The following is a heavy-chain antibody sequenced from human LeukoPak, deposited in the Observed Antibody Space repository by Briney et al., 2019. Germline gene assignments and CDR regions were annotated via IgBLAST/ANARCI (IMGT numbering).Heavy chain of an antibody. CDR1: GYTFTSYD. CDR2: MNPNSGNT. V-gene: IGHV1-8*01. J-gene: IGHJ4*02. CDR3: ARGSNPDYGVQIDY. D-gene: IGHD4-17*01. Sequence: ASVKVSCKASGYTFTSYDINWVRQATGQGLEWMGWMNPNSGNTGYAQKFQGRVTMTRNTSISTAYMELSSLRSEDTAVYYCARGSNPDYGVQIDYWGQGTLVTVSS.